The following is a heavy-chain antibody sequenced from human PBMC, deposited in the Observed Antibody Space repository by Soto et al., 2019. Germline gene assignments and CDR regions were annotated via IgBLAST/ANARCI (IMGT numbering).Heavy chain of an antibody. J-gene: IGHJ5*02. Sequence: QVQLQESGPGLVKPSQTRSLTCTVSGGSISSGDYYWSWIRQPPGKGLEWIGYIYHSGSTYYNPSLKSRVTISVDTSKNQFSLKLSSVTAADTAVYYCARERPDGARLAPWGQGTLVTVSS. D-gene: IGHD6-6*01. CDR2: IYHSGST. CDR3: ARERPDGARLAP. V-gene: IGHV4-30-4*01. CDR1: GGSISSGDYY.